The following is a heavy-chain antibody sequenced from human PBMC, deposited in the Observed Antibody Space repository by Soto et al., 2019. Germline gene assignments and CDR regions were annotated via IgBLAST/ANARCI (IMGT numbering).Heavy chain of an antibody. CDR2: FDPEDGET. CDR1: GYTLTELS. D-gene: IGHD2-21*01. CDR3: APRFVRFPPLSYYYGMDV. J-gene: IGHJ6*02. V-gene: IGHV1-24*01. Sequence: GASVKVSCKVSGYTLTELSMHWVRQAPGKGLEWMGGFDPEDGETIYAQKFQGRVTMTEDTSTDTAYMELSSLRSEDTAVYYCAPRFVRFPPLSYYYGMDVWGQGPTVTVSS.